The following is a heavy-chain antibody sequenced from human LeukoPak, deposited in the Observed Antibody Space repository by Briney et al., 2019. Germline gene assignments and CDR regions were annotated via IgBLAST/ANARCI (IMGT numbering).Heavy chain of an antibody. V-gene: IGHV3-21*01. Sequence: GGSLRLSCAASGFTFSSYGINWVRQAPGKGLEWVSFIGTTSSYIYYADSVKGRFTISRDNAKNSVHLQMSSLRAEDTAVYYCARDSYGWHDRWDYWGQGTLVTVSS. J-gene: IGHJ4*02. CDR2: IGTTSSYI. CDR3: ARDSYGWHDRWDY. CDR1: GFTFSSYG. D-gene: IGHD1-1*01.